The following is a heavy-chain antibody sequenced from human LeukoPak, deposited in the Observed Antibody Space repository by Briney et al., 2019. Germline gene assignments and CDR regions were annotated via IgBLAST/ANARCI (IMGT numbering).Heavy chain of an antibody. D-gene: IGHD3-22*01. Sequence: SQTLSLTCAISGDIVSSNSAAWNWIRQSPSRGLEWLGRTYYRSKWYNDYAVSVKSRITINPDTSKNQFSPQLNSVTPEDTAVYYCARDSPYYDSSGANWFDPWGQGTLVTVSS. CDR2: TYYRSKWYN. CDR1: GDIVSSNSAA. V-gene: IGHV6-1*01. CDR3: ARDSPYYDSSGANWFDP. J-gene: IGHJ5*02.